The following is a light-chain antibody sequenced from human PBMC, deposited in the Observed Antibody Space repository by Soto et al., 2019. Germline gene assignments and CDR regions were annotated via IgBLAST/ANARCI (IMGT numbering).Light chain of an antibody. J-gene: IGKJ3*01. CDR2: GAS. CDR1: QSVSSN. Sequence: EIVMTQSPATLSVSPGERATLSCRASQSVSSNLAWYQQKPCQAPRLLIYGASTRATGIPARFSGSGSGTEFTLTISGLQSEDFAFYYCQQYNNWPLTFGPGTKVDIK. V-gene: IGKV3-15*01. CDR3: QQYNNWPLT.